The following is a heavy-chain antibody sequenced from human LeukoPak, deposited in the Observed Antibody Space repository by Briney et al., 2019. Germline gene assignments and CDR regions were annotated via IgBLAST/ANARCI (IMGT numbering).Heavy chain of an antibody. D-gene: IGHD3-9*01. CDR3: ARDPPGTYDRIFSYYGMDV. V-gene: IGHV4-61*02. Sequence: SETLSLTCTVSGDSISSNSNYYWSWIRQPAGKGLEWIGRTHTSVSTSYNPSLKSRVTMSVDTSKNQFSLKLSSVTAADTAVYYCARDPPGTYDRIFSYYGMDVWGQGTTVTVSS. CDR1: GDSISSNSNYY. CDR2: THTSVST. J-gene: IGHJ6*02.